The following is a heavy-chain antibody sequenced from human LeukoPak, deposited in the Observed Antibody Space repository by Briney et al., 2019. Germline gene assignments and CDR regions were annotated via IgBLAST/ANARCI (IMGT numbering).Heavy chain of an antibody. V-gene: IGHV3-7*01. CDR3: AAWGVYNY. J-gene: IGHJ4*02. CDR1: GFTFSDYW. D-gene: IGHD3-10*01. CDR2: INLCGTGK. Sequence: GGSLRLSCAASGFTFSDYWMNWVRQVPGKGLEWVANINLCGTGKSYVDSVKGRCTISRDNAKKSVLLQMDSLRADDTAVYYCAAWGVYNYWGQGTLVSVSS.